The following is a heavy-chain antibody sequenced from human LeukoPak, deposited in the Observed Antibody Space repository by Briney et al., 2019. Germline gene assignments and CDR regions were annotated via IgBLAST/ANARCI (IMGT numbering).Heavy chain of an antibody. J-gene: IGHJ5*02. CDR1: GYTFTSYG. CDR2: INPNSGGT. D-gene: IGHD1-26*01. V-gene: IGHV1-2*02. Sequence: ASVKVSCKASGYTFTSYGISWVRQAPGQGLEWMGWINPNSGGTNYAQKFQGRVTMTRDTSISTAYMELSRLRSDDTAVYYCARVPPSIVGATTDPYNWFDPWGQGTLVTVSS. CDR3: ARVPPSIVGATTDPYNWFDP.